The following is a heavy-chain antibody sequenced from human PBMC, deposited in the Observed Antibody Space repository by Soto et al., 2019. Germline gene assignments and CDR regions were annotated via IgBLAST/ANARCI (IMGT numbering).Heavy chain of an antibody. Sequence: GGSVKVSCKASGYIFTTYAIHWVRQAPGQRLEWMGWINAYNGNTNYSQKLQGRVTMTRDTSTSTVYMDLRSLRSDDTAVYYCARGEGWAYDYWGQGTLVTVSS. CDR2: INAYNGNT. D-gene: IGHD1-26*01. CDR3: ARGEGWAYDY. J-gene: IGHJ4*02. CDR1: GYIFTTYA. V-gene: IGHV1-3*01.